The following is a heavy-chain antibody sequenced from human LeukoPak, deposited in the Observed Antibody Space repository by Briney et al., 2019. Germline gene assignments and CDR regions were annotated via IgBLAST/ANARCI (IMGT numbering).Heavy chain of an antibody. CDR2: VSYDGINK. J-gene: IGHJ4*02. V-gene: IGHV3-30-3*01. Sequence: GGSLRLSCAASGFIFNDYPIHWVRQRPGRGLEWVAVVSYDGINKIYADSVKGRFTISRDNSKNTLYLQMNSLRAEDTAVYYCANGGYSFFDYWGQGTLVTVSS. CDR3: ANGGYSFFDY. CDR1: GFIFNDYP. D-gene: IGHD5-18*01.